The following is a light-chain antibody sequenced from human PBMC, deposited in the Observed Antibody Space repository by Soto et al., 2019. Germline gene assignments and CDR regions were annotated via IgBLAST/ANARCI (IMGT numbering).Light chain of an antibody. CDR3: QQYNSYSVT. CDR2: DAS. J-gene: IGKJ1*01. V-gene: IGKV1-5*01. Sequence: QMTQSPSTLSASVGDRVTITFRASQSISSWLAWYQQKPGKAPKLLIYDASSLESGVPSRFSGSGSGTEFTLTISSLQPDDFATYYCQQYNSYSVTFGQGTKVDIK. CDR1: QSISSW.